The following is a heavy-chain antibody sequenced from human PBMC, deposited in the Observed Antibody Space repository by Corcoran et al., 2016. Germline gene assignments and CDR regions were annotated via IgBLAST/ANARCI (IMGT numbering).Heavy chain of an antibody. CDR2: IIPIFGTA. Sequence: QVQLVQSGAEVKKPGSSVKVSCKASGGTFSSYAISWVRQAPGQGLEWMGGIIPIFGTANYAQKFQGRVTITADESTSTAYMELSSLRSEDTAVYYCARAGAYCVGDCAPDYFDYWGQGTLVTVSS. CDR1: GGTFSSYA. CDR3: ARAGAYCVGDCAPDYFDY. V-gene: IGHV1-69*01. J-gene: IGHJ4*02. D-gene: IGHD2-21*02.